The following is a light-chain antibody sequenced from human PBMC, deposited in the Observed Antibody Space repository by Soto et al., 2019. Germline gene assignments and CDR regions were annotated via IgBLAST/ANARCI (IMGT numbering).Light chain of an antibody. CDR1: SSDVGGYNF. CDR3: SSYTSSSAYVV. V-gene: IGLV2-14*01. CDR2: EVS. Sequence: QSALTQPASVSGSPGQSITTSCTGTSSDVGGYNFVSWYQHHPGKAPKLMIYEVSNRPSGVSNRFSGSKSANTASLTISGLQAEDEADYYCSSYTSSSAYVVFGGGTKLTVL. J-gene: IGLJ2*01.